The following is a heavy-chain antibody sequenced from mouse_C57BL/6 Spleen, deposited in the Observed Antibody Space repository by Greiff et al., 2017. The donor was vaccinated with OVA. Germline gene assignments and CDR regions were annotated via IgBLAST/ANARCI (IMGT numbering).Heavy chain of an antibody. V-gene: IGHV1-82*01. CDR1: GYAFSSSW. Sequence: VQLQQSGPELVKPGASVKISCKASGYAFSSSWMNWVKQRPGKGLEWIGRIYPGDGDTNYNGNFKGKATLTADKSSSTAYMQLSSLTSEDSAVYFCARNDYWGQGTTLTVSS. CDR3: ARNDY. CDR2: IYPGDGDT. J-gene: IGHJ2*01.